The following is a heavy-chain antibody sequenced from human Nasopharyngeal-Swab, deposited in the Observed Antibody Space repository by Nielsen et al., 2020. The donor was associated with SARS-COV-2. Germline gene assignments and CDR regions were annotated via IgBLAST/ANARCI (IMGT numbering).Heavy chain of an antibody. CDR1: GGTFSSYA. CDR3: ARDAKAAADYFDY. V-gene: IGHV1-69*13. D-gene: IGHD6-13*01. J-gene: IGHJ4*02. CDR2: VIPIFGTA. Sequence: SVKVSCKASGGTFSSYAISWVRQAPRQGLEWMGGVIPIFGTANYAQKFQGRVTITADESTSTAYMELSSLRSEDTAVYYCARDAKAAADYFDYWGQGTLVTVSS.